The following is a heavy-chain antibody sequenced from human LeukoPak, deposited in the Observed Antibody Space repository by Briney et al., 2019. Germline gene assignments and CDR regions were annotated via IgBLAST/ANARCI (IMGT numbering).Heavy chain of an antibody. CDR2: INRDGSST. J-gene: IGHJ4*02. V-gene: IGHV3-74*01. CDR1: GFTFSSYF. Sequence: GGSLRLSCAASGFTFSSYFMHWVRQTPGKGLVWVSRINRDGSSTTYADSVKGRFTISRDNAKKKLYLQMNSLRAEDTAVYDCVLLGRVVAATGAYWGQRTLVTVSS. CDR3: VLLGRVVAATGAY. D-gene: IGHD2-15*01.